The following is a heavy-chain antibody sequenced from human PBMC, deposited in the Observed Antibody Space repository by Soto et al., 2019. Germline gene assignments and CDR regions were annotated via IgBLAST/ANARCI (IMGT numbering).Heavy chain of an antibody. D-gene: IGHD3-16*01. V-gene: IGHV3-23*01. J-gene: IGHJ4*02. Sequence: GGSLRLSCAASGFTFSSYAMSWVRQAPGKGLEWVSAISGSGGSTYYADSVKGRFTISRDNSKNTLYLQMNSLRAEDTAVYYCAKDRMGGEEGDSGEELDYWGQGTLVTVSS. CDR1: GFTFSSYA. CDR2: ISGSGGST. CDR3: AKDRMGGEEGDSGEELDY.